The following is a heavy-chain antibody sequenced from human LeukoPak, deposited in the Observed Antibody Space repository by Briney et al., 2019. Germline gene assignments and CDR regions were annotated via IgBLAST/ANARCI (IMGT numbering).Heavy chain of an antibody. CDR3: AGRIAAAGRFDAFDI. J-gene: IGHJ3*02. Sequence: GESLKISCEGSGYSFTSYWIGWVRQMPGKGLEWMGIIYPGDSDTRYSPSFQGQVTISADKSISTAYLQWSSLKASDTAMYYCAGRIAAAGRFDAFDIWGQGTMVTVSS. D-gene: IGHD6-13*01. CDR2: IYPGDSDT. V-gene: IGHV5-51*01. CDR1: GYSFTSYW.